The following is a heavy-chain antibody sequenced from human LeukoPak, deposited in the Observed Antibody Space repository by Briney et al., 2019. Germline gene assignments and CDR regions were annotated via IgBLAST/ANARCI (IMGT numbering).Heavy chain of an antibody. V-gene: IGHV4-39*07. D-gene: IGHD3-10*01. CDR2: IYYSGST. Sequence: PSETLSLTCTVSGASIRRADYYWGWIRQSPGKGLEWIGSIYYSGSTYYNPSLKSRVTISVDTSKNQFSLKLSSVTAADTAVYYCARVGDVGSAADDFDYWGQGTLVTVSS. J-gene: IGHJ4*02. CDR1: GASIRRADYY. CDR3: ARVGDVGSAADDFDY.